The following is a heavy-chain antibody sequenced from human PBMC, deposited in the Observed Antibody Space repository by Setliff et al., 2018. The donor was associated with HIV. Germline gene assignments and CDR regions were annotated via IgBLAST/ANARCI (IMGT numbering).Heavy chain of an antibody. CDR2: IYHSGST. CDR3: ARRWTAPAAYNWFDP. J-gene: IGHJ5*02. D-gene: IGHD2-15*01. V-gene: IGHV4-4*02. CDR1: GGSISSSNW. Sequence: SETLSLTCAVSGGSISSSNWWSWVRQPPGKGLEWIGEIYHSGSTNYNPSLKSRVTISVDKSKNQFSLKLSSVTAADTAVYYCARRWTAPAAYNWFDPWGQGTLVSAPQ.